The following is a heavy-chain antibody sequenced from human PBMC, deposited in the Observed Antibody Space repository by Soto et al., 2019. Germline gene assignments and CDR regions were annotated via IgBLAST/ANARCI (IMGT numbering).Heavy chain of an antibody. CDR3: AKYGDYFSSNWFDP. Sequence: QITLKESGSTLVKPTQTLTLTCTFSGFSLLTSGVGVGWIRQPPGKALEWLALIYWDGDRRYSPSLKSRLTITKDTSKNQVVLTMTNMDPVDTATYYCAKYGDYFSSNWFDPWGQGTLVTVSS. D-gene: IGHD4-17*01. CDR1: GFSLLTSGVG. CDR2: IYWDGDR. J-gene: IGHJ5*02. V-gene: IGHV2-5*02.